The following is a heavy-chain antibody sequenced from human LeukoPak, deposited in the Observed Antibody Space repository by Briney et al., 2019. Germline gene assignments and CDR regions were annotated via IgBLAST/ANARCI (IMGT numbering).Heavy chain of an antibody. CDR1: GITFSNAW. J-gene: IGHJ4*02. CDR3: TTERAGAFDY. V-gene: IGHV3-15*01. CDR2: VLSKSDGWTR. Sequence: PGGSLRLSCAASGITFSNAWMTCVRQARGKGLEWVGGVLSKSDGWTRNYGTPVKGRFNISRDDSTDILYLQMNSLKTQDTAVYYCTTERAGAFDYWGQGSLVTVSS. D-gene: IGHD3-10*01.